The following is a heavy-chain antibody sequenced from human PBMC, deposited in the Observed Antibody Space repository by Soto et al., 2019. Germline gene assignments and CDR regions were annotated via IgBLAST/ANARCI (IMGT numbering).Heavy chain of an antibody. CDR1: ACTFPSYA. D-gene: IGHD1-26*01. Sequence: ASVRVSCTGSACTFPSYAKHWVGQAPGQRLEWMGWINAGNGNTKDSQKFQGRVTITRDTSASTAYMELSSLRSEDTAVYYCARDRSSGGPTPWWEVAGAFDIWGQGTMVTVSS. V-gene: IGHV1-3*01. J-gene: IGHJ3*02. CDR2: INAGNGNT. CDR3: ARDRSSGGPTPWWEVAGAFDI.